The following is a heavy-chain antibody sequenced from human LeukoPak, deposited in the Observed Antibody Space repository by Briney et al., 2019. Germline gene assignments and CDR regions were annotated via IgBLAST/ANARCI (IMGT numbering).Heavy chain of an antibody. J-gene: IGHJ4*02. CDR1: GFTFSSYG. CDR2: IWYDGSNK. Sequence: GGSLRLSCAASGFTFSSYGLNWVRQAPGKGLEWVAVIWYDGSNKYHADSVKGRFTISRDNAKNTLYLQMNSLRAEDTAVYYCARVVESTMRAPFDFWGQGMLVTVSS. D-gene: IGHD1-26*01. V-gene: IGHV3-33*01. CDR3: ARVVESTMRAPFDF.